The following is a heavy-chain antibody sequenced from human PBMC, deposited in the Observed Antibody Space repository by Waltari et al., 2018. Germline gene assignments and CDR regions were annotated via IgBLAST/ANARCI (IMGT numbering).Heavy chain of an antibody. J-gene: IGHJ4*02. D-gene: IGHD3-10*01. CDR1: YW. V-gene: IGHV3-7*01. CDR3: ARGRITIGP. CDR2: IRQGGSET. Sequence: YWMSWVPQAPGKGLEWGANIRQGGSETNYVDSVKGLFTISRDNAKNSLYLQMNSLRAEDTAVYYCARGRITIGPWGQGSLVTVSS.